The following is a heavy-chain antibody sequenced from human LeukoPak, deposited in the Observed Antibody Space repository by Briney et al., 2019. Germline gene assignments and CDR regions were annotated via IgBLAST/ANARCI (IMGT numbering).Heavy chain of an antibody. CDR1: GFTFSSYE. Sequence: GGPLRLSCAASGFTFSSYEMNWVRQAPGKGLEWVSYISGSGFTIYYADSVKGRFTISRDNARNSLYLQMNSLRAEDTAIYYCARLQSLDSWGQGTLVTVSS. D-gene: IGHD4-11*01. CDR2: ISGSGFTI. V-gene: IGHV3-48*03. J-gene: IGHJ4*02. CDR3: ARLQSLDS.